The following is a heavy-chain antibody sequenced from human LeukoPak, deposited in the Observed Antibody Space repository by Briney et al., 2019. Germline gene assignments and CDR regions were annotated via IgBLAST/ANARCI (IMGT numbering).Heavy chain of an antibody. CDR1: GGSISSYY. CDR2: IYTSGST. J-gene: IGHJ4*02. D-gene: IGHD3-22*01. V-gene: IGHV4-4*07. CDR3: AREPYDSNDPYYFDY. Sequence: SETLSLTCTVSGGSISSYYWSWIRQPAGKGLEWIGRIYTSGSTNYNPSLKSRVTMSVDTSKNQFSLKLSSVTAADTAVYYCAREPYDSNDPYYFDYWGQGTLVTVSS.